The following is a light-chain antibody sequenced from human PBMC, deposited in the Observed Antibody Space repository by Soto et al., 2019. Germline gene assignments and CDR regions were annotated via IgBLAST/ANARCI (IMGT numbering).Light chain of an antibody. J-gene: IGLJ1*01. CDR2: GNS. V-gene: IGLV1-40*01. Sequence: QSVRAQPPSVSGAPGQRVTISFTGSNSNIGAGYDVHWYQQLPGTAPKLLIYGNSNRPSGVPDRFSGSKSGTSASLAITGLQAEDEADYYCQSYDNSLSVYVFGTGTKVTVL. CDR1: NSNIGAGYD. CDR3: QSYDNSLSVYV.